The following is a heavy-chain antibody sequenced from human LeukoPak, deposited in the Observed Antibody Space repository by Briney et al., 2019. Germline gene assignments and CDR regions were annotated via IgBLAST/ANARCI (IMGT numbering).Heavy chain of an antibody. CDR1: GYTFTSYG. J-gene: IGHJ4*02. CDR3: ARDADYDYVWGSYRGNEFDY. CDR2: ISAYNGNT. Sequence: ASVKVSCKASGYTFTSYGISWVRQAPGQGLEWMGWISAYNGNTNYAQKLQGRVTMTTDTSTSAAYVELRSLRSDDTAVYYCARDADYDYVWGSYRGNEFDYWGQGTLVTVSS. V-gene: IGHV1-18*01. D-gene: IGHD3-16*02.